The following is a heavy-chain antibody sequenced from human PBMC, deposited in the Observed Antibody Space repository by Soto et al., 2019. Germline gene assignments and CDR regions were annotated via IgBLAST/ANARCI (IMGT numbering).Heavy chain of an antibody. CDR2: ISGSGGST. CDR3: AKVVLRYCSSSSCQTIDY. V-gene: IGHV3-23*01. J-gene: IGHJ4*02. D-gene: IGHD2-2*01. CDR1: GFTFSTYA. Sequence: GGSLRLSCAASGFTFSTYAMSWVRQAPGKGLEWVSAISGSGGSTYYADSVKGRVTISRDNSKNTLYLQMNSLRPEDTAIYYCAKVVLRYCSSSSCQTIDYWGQGTPVTVSS.